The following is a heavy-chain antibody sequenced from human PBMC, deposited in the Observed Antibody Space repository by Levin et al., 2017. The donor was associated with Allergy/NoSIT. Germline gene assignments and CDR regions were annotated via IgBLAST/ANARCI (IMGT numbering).Heavy chain of an antibody. V-gene: IGHV4-61*01. CDR3: AREGGLGCSGGSCYRAFDI. CDR1: GGSVSSGSYY. Sequence: SETLSLTCTVSGGSVSSGSYYWSWIRQPPGKGLEWIGYMYYSGSTNYNPSLKSRVTISVDTSKNQFSLKLSSVTAADTAVYYCAREGGLGCSGGSCYRAFDIWGQGTMVTVSS. J-gene: IGHJ3*02. CDR2: MYYSGST. D-gene: IGHD2-15*01.